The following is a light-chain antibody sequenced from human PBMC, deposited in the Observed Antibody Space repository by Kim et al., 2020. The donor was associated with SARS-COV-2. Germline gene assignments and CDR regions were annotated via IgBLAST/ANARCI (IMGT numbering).Light chain of an antibody. CDR2: DAS. CDR3: QQYYTYPYT. CDR1: QSIGRW. Sequence: DIQMTQSPSTLSASVGDRVTITCRASQSIGRWLAWYQQKPGKAPKFLIYDASSLESGVPSRFSGSGSGTEFTLTISSLQPADFATYYCQQYYTYPYTFGQGTKLEI. J-gene: IGKJ2*01. V-gene: IGKV1-5*01.